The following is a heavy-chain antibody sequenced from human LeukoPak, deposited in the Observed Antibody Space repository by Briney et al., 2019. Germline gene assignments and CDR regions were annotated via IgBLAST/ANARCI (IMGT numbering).Heavy chain of an antibody. CDR2: HYYSGSF. J-gene: IGHJ4*02. CDR3: ARGRYYFDY. V-gene: IGHV4-39*07. Sequence: SKTLCLTCTASGCSISSSSYYWGWIRQPPGKGLEWIGSHYYSGSFYYNPSLKRRVTISVDTSKNQFSLKLSSVTAAYTAVYYCARGRYYFDYWGQGTLVTVSS. CDR1: GCSISSSSYY.